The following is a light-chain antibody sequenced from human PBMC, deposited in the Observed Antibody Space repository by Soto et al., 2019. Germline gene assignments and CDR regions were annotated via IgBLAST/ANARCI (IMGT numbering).Light chain of an antibody. CDR3: SSYTSTTVV. J-gene: IGLJ2*01. CDR1: SSDVGGYDY. V-gene: IGLV2-14*01. CDR2: DVN. Sequence: QSALTQPASVSGSPGQSITISCTGTSSDVGGYDYVSWYQQLPGEAPKLMVYDVNNRPSGVSNRFSGSKSDNTASLTISRLQAEDEADYYCSSYTSTTVVFGGGTKLTVL.